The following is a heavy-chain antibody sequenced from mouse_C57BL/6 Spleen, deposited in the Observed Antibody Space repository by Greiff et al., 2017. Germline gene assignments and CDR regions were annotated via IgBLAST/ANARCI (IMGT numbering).Heavy chain of an antibody. J-gene: IGHJ1*03. D-gene: IGHD2-3*01. CDR1: GYAFSSSW. CDR2: IYPGDGAT. V-gene: IGHV1-82*01. Sequence: VQLQQSGPELVKPGASVKISCKASGYAFSSSWMNWVQQRPGKGLEWIGRIYPGDGATNYNGKFKGKATLTADKSSSTAYMQLSSLTSEDSAVYFCARFDGYGWYFDVWGTGTTVTVSS. CDR3: ARFDGYGWYFDV.